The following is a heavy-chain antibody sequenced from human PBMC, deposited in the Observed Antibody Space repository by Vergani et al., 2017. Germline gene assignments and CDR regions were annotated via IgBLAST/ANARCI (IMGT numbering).Heavy chain of an antibody. J-gene: IGHJ5*02. Sequence: QVQLVQSGAEVKKPGASVKVSCKASGYTFTSYYMHWVRQAPGQGLEWMGIINPSGGSTSYAQKFQGRVTMTRDTSTSTVYMELSSLRSEDTAVYYCARDGSVLELPLGNWFDAWGQGTLVTVSS. D-gene: IGHD1-7*01. CDR1: GYTFTSYY. CDR3: ARDGSVLELPLGNWFDA. V-gene: IGHV1-46*01. CDR2: INPSGGST.